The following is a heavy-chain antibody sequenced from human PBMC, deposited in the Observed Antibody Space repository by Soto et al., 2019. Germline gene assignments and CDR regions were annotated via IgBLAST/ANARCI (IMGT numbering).Heavy chain of an antibody. Sequence: SETLSLTCFVSGGSVTSHHWRCIRQFPGQGLQWSAYTSYTGNATYNPSLQSRVTISGDTSTNQLSLKLTSMTAADTAVYYCARDMHAGLPQHFAPRGQGSMVTVSS. CDR1: GGSVTSHH. CDR3: ARDMHAGLPQHFAP. J-gene: IGHJ5*02. D-gene: IGHD2-8*01. V-gene: IGHV4-59*02. CDR2: TSYTGNA.